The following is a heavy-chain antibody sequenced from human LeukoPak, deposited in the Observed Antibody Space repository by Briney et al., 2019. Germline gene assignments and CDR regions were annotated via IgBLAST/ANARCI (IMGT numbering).Heavy chain of an antibody. CDR2: IYYSGST. Sequence: SETLSLTCTVSGASISSYYWSWIRQPPGKGLEWIVYIYYSGSTNYNPSLKSRVTISVDTSKNQFSLKLNSVTAADTAVYYCARGDGSGSYPFDYWGQGTLVTVSS. CDR3: ARGDGSGSYPFDY. CDR1: GASISSYY. J-gene: IGHJ4*02. D-gene: IGHD3-10*01. V-gene: IGHV4-59*01.